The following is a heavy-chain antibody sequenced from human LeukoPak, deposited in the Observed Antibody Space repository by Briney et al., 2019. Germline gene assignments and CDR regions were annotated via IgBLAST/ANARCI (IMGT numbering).Heavy chain of an antibody. D-gene: IGHD2-15*01. J-gene: IGHJ4*02. CDR1: GGSISSYY. Sequence: ETLSLTCTVSGGSISSYYWSWIRQPPGKGLEWVSAIYSGGTTYYADSVKGRFTISRDNSKNTVYLQMNSLRAEDTAVYYCARGSWNCSGGSCYDYWGQGTLVTVSS. CDR2: IYSGGTT. CDR3: ARGSWNCSGGSCYDY. V-gene: IGHV3-66*02.